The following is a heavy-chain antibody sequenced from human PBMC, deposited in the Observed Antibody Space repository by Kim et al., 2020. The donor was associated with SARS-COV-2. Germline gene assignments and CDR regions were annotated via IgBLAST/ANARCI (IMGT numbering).Heavy chain of an antibody. V-gene: IGHV3-33*07. Sequence: GGSLRLSCAASGFTFSSYNMYWVRQAPGGGLEWVAVIWYDGTNKYYGDSMKGRFAISRDNSNNMVYLQMNSLRAEDTAVYYCARDICPSYCSYPPCYCYYYYGMDVCGRGTSVTVS. CDR2: IWYDGTNK. CDR1: GFTFSSYN. CDR3: ARDICPSYCSYPPCYCYYYYGMDV. J-gene: IGHJ6*02. D-gene: IGHD2-15*01.